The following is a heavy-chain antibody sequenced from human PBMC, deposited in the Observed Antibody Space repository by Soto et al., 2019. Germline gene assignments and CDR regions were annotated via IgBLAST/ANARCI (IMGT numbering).Heavy chain of an antibody. D-gene: IGHD3-22*01. Sequence: SETLSLTCTVSGASVSNGYWSCIRQPPGKGLEWIGFMYFGGSFNYNPSLTSRATISVETSKNQFSMKLTSVTASDTAVYYCARSYYDSTGFAVDPWGQGTLVTVSS. J-gene: IGHJ5*02. CDR2: MYFGGSF. CDR1: GASVSNGY. CDR3: ARSYYDSTGFAVDP. V-gene: IGHV4-59*02.